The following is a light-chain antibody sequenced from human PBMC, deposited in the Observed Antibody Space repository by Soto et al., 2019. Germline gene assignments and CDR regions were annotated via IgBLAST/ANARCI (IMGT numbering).Light chain of an antibody. CDR2: YDS. V-gene: IGLV3-21*04. CDR3: QVWDSRSDSVV. Sequence: SYELTQPPSVSVAPGKTARITCGGNNNGSKSVHWYQQKPGQAPVLVIYYDSDRPSGIPERFSGSNSGNTATLTISRVEAGDEPDYYCQVWDSRSDSVVFGGGTKLTVL. J-gene: IGLJ2*01. CDR1: NNGSKS.